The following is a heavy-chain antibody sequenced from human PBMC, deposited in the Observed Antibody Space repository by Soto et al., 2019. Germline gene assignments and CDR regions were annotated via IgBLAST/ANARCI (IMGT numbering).Heavy chain of an antibody. CDR2: IDWADDK. CDR3: SRAVGGFTCGYPDY. D-gene: IGHD5-18*01. V-gene: IGHV2-70*01. J-gene: IGHJ4*02. CDR1: GFSLSTTGMC. Sequence: SGPTLVNPTQTLTLTCTFSGFSLSTTGMCVSWIRQPPGKALEWLALIDWADDKYYSTSLKTRLTISKDTSKNQVVLTMTNVEPVDTATYFCSRAVGGFTCGYPDYWGQGTLVTVSS.